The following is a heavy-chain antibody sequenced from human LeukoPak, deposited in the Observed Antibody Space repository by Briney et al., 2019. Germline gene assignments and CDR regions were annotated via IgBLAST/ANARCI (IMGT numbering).Heavy chain of an antibody. CDR1: GGSISSSSYY. Sequence: SETLSLTCTVSGGSISSSSYYWSWIRQPPGKGLEWIGEINHSGSTNYNPSLKSRVTISVDTSKNQFSLKLSSVTAADTAVYYCASPGIAAAGTCCAFDIWGQGTMVTVSS. D-gene: IGHD6-13*01. CDR2: INHSGST. CDR3: ASPGIAAAGTCCAFDI. J-gene: IGHJ3*02. V-gene: IGHV4-39*07.